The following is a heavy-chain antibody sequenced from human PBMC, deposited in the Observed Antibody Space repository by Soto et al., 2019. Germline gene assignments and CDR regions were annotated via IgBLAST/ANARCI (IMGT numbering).Heavy chain of an antibody. J-gene: IGHJ6*01. Sequence: ASVKVSCKASGYTFTNFGISWVRQAPGQGLEWMGWISAYNGNTNYAQKFQGRVTMTTDTSTSTAYMEVRSLRSDDTAVYYCARLGVFISTSRPPGENYYTGMDVWGQGTRVTV. CDR2: ISAYNGNT. V-gene: IGHV1-18*01. CDR3: ARLGVFISTSRPPGENYYTGMDV. D-gene: IGHD2-2*01. CDR1: GYTFTNFG.